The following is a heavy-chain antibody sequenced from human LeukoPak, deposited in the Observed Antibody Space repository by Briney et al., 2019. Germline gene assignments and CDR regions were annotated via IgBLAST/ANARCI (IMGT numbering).Heavy chain of an antibody. D-gene: IGHD4-17*01. Sequence: PGGSLRLSCAASGFTFSTYFMHWVRQAPGKGLVWVSRINSDGSTTSHADSVKGQFTISRDNAKNTLYLQMDSLRAEDTAVYFCARGVHYGSDYWGQGTLVTVSS. CDR1: GFTFSTYF. J-gene: IGHJ4*02. CDR3: ARGVHYGSDY. CDR2: INSDGSTT. V-gene: IGHV3-74*01.